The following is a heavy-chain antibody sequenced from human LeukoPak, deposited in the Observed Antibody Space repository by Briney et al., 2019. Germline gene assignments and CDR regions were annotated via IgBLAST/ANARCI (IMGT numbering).Heavy chain of an antibody. CDR3: ARANAHYDFWSAQSWWFDP. CDR1: GGSISSGGYS. V-gene: IGHV4-30-2*01. Sequence: PSQTLSLTCAVSGGSISSGGYSWSWLRQPPGKGLEWIGYIYHSGSTYYNPSLKSRVTISVDRSKNQFSLKLSSVTAADTAVYYCARANAHYDFWSAQSWWFDPWGQGTLVTVSS. D-gene: IGHD3-3*01. CDR2: IYHSGST. J-gene: IGHJ5*02.